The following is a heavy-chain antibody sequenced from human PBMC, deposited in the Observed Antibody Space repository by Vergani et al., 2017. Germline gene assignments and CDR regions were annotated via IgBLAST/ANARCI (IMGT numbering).Heavy chain of an antibody. CDR1: GFTFTSSA. Sequence: QLVQSGSELKKPGTSVKVSCKASGFTFTSSAMQWVRQARGQRLEWIGWIVVGSGNTNYAQKFQERVTITRGMSTSTAYMELSSLRSEDTAVYYCAADSSLGGTTSDYYYGMDGWGQGTTVTVSS. CDR3: AADSSLGGTTSDYYYGMDG. J-gene: IGHJ6*02. V-gene: IGHV1-58*02. CDR2: IVVGSGNT. D-gene: IGHD1-7*01.